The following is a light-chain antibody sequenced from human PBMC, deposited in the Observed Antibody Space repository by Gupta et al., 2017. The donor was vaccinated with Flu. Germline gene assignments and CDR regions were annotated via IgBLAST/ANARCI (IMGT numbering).Light chain of an antibody. Sequence: QSALTQPPSASGSPGQSVTISCTGTSSDVGGYNYVSWYQQHPGKAPKLMIYEVSKRPSGVPDRSSGSKSGNTASLNASGLQAEDEADYYCSSYAGSNIVFGGGTKLTVL. CDR2: EVS. CDR3: SSYAGSNIV. V-gene: IGLV2-8*01. CDR1: SSDVGGYNY. J-gene: IGLJ2*01.